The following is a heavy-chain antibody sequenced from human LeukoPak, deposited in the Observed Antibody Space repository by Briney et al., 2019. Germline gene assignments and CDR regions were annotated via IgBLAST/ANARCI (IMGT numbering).Heavy chain of an antibody. CDR1: GFTFRSYA. Sequence: GGSLRLSCAASGFTFRSYAMSWVRQAPGKGLEWVSVISGSGGNTDYADSVKGRFTISRDNSKNTLYLQMNSLRAEDTAVYYCAKDLGDGYNLGYFDYWGQGTLVTVSS. CDR2: ISGSGGNT. D-gene: IGHD5-24*01. J-gene: IGHJ4*02. CDR3: AKDLGDGYNLGYFDY. V-gene: IGHV3-23*01.